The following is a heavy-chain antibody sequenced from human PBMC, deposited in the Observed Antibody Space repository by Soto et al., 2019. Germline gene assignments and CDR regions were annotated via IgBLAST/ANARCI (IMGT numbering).Heavy chain of an antibody. CDR3: AADSSNGPFDF. CDR1: GFTLTSAD. J-gene: IGHJ4*02. Sequence: QMQLVQSGPEVKKPGTSVKVSCKASGFTLTSADVQWVRQTRGQRLEWIGWIVGGSGSTNYAQQFQGRLAITRDMSTSTAYMELSSLGTEDTAVYYRAADSSNGPFDFWGQGTLVTVSS. CDR2: IVGGSGST. V-gene: IGHV1-58*01. D-gene: IGHD4-4*01.